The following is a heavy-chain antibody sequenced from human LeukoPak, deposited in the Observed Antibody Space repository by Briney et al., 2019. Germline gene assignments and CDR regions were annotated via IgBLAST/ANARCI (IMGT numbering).Heavy chain of an antibody. D-gene: IGHD5-18*01. CDR1: GFTFSSYG. J-gene: IGHJ5*01. CDR2: ISYDGSNK. Sequence: PGGTLRLSCAASGFTFSSYGMSWVRQAPGKGLEWVAVISYDGSNKYYADSVKGRFTISRDSSKNTLYLQMNSLRAEDTAMYYCARDLEHTAMGSHWFDSWGQGTLVTVSS. V-gene: IGHV3-30*03. CDR3: ARDLEHTAMGSHWFDS.